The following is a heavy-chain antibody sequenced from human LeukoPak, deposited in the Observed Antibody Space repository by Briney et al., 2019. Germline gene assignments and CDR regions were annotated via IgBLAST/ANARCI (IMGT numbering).Heavy chain of an antibody. CDR2: ISYDGINK. CDR1: GFTFSSYT. D-gene: IGHD5-12*01. CDR3: AKTHSGYDRDAFDI. J-gene: IGHJ3*02. V-gene: IGHV3-30-3*02. Sequence: GGSLRLSCAASGFTFSSYTMSWVRQAPGKGLEWVAIISYDGINKDYADSVKGRFTISRDNAKNSLYLQMNSLRAEDTALYYCAKTHSGYDRDAFDIWGQGTMVTVSS.